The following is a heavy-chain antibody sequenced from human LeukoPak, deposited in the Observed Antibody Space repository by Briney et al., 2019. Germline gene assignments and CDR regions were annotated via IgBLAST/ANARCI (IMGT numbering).Heavy chain of an antibody. CDR2: IIPIFGTA. CDR1: GGTFSSYA. Sequence: ASVKVSCKXSGGTFSSYAISWVRQSPGQGLEWMGGIIPIFGTANYAQKFQGRVTITTDESTSTAYMELSSLRSEDTAVYCCARDYIVGATMPLAYWGQGTLVTVSS. CDR3: ARDYIVGATMPLAY. V-gene: IGHV1-69*05. D-gene: IGHD1-26*01. J-gene: IGHJ4*02.